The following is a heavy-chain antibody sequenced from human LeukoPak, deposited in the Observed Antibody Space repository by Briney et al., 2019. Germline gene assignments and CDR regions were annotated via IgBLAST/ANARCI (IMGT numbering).Heavy chain of an antibody. J-gene: IGHJ4*02. D-gene: IGHD1-26*01. CDR1: GFTFSRFW. Sequence: GGSLRLSCAGSGFTFSRFWMYWVRLAPGKGLVWVSRINSDGRRTDYTDSGKGRFTISRDNAKNTLYLQMNSLRAEDAGVYYCASGPWELDYWGQGTRVTVSS. CDR3: ASGPWELDY. CDR2: INSDGRRT. V-gene: IGHV3-74*01.